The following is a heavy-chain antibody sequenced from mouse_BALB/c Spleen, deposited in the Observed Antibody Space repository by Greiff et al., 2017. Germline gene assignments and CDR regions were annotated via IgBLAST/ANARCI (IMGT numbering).Heavy chain of an antibody. J-gene: IGHJ4*01. Sequence: VQLQQSGPELVKPGASVKISCKASGYSFTGYYMHWVKQSHVKSLEWIGRINPYNGATSYNQNFKDKASLTVDKSSSTAYMELHSLTSEDSAVYYCARCRYDYAMDYWGQGTSVTVSS. D-gene: IGHD2-14*01. CDR3: ARCRYDYAMDY. V-gene: IGHV1-31*01. CDR2: INPYNGAT. CDR1: GYSFTGYY.